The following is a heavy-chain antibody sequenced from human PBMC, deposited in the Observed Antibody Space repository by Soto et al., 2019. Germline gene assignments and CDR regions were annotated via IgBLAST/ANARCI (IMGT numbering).Heavy chain of an antibody. V-gene: IGHV4-34*01. D-gene: IGHD1-26*01. Sequence: SETLSLTCAVYGGSFSGYYWSWIRQPPGKGLEWIGEINHSGSTNYNPSLKSRVTISVDTSKNQFSLKLSSVTAADTAVYYCASKGELLLSYFDYYGMDVWGQGTTVTSP. CDR2: INHSGST. CDR1: GGSFSGYY. J-gene: IGHJ6*02. CDR3: ASKGELLLSYFDYYGMDV.